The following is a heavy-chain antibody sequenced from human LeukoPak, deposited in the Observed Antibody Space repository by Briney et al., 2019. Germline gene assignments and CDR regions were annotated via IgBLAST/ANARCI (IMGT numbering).Heavy chain of an antibody. Sequence: ASVKVSCKASGYTFTGYYMHWVRQAPGQGLEWMGWINPNSGGTNYAQKFQGRVTMTRDTSISTADMQLSRLRSDDTAVYSCAREVFVVPAAVDYGMDVWGQGTTVTVSS. V-gene: IGHV1-2*02. J-gene: IGHJ6*02. CDR2: INPNSGGT. D-gene: IGHD2-2*01. CDR3: AREVFVVPAAVDYGMDV. CDR1: GYTFTGYY.